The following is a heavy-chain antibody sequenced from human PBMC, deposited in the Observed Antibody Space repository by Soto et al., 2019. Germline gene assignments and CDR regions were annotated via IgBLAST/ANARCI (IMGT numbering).Heavy chain of an antibody. D-gene: IGHD6-6*01. CDR3: AKSLIASRGSRFDP. CDR2: VYFSGTT. Sequence: QVQLQESGPGLVKPSQTPSLTCTVSGASISSGDDYWSWIRQSPGKGLEWIGYVYFSGTTYSNPSLESRLTISVDTSKNRFSLKLNSVTAADTAVYCCAKSLIASRGSRFDPWGQGTLVTVSS. V-gene: IGHV4-30-4*01. J-gene: IGHJ5*02. CDR1: GASISSGDDY.